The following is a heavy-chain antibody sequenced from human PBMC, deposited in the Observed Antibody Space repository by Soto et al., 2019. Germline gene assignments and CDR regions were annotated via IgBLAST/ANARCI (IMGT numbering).Heavy chain of an antibody. CDR2: ISGSGGST. CDR3: AKAWGGSSWFNWFDP. J-gene: IGHJ5*02. D-gene: IGHD6-13*01. CDR1: GFTFSSYA. Sequence: EVQLLESGGGLVQPGGSLRLSCAASGFTFSSYAMTWVRQAPGKGLEWVSGISGSGGSTYYADSVKGRFTISRDNSKNALYLQMNSLRAEDTAVYYCAKAWGGSSWFNWFDPWGQGTLVTVSS. V-gene: IGHV3-23*01.